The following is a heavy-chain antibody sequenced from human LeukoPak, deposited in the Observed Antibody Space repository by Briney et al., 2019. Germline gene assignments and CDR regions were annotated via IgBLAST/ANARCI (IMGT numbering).Heavy chain of an antibody. D-gene: IGHD2/OR15-2a*01. J-gene: IGHJ4*02. CDR2: IYSGGST. CDR1: AFTVSSNY. Sequence: GGSLRLSCAASAFTVSSNYMSWVRQAPGKGLEWVSVIYSGGSTYYADSVKGRFTISRDSSKNTLYLQMNSLRAEDTAVYYCARDVIDGPAGVDYWGQGTLVTVSS. V-gene: IGHV3-66*02. CDR3: ARDVIDGPAGVDY.